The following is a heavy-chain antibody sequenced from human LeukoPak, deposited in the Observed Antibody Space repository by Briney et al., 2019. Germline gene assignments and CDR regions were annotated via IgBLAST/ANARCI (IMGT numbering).Heavy chain of an antibody. CDR2: VSGYNGNT. D-gene: IGHD5-12*01. J-gene: IGHJ4*02. CDR1: GYTLTELS. Sequence: GASVKVSCKVSGYTLTELSMHWVRQAPGKGLEWMGWVSGYNGNTNYAQKLQGRVSMTTDTSTTTAYMELRSLTSDDTALYYCARSSLGTITAGPFDYWGQGTLVTVSS. V-gene: IGHV1-18*01. CDR3: ARSSLGTITAGPFDY.